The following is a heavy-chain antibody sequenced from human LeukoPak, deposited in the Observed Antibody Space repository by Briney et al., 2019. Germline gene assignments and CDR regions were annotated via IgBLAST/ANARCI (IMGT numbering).Heavy chain of an antibody. D-gene: IGHD3-22*01. CDR1: GYTLTELS. CDR2: FDPEDGET. CDR3: ATDLGSSGYYKNFDY. J-gene: IGHJ4*02. V-gene: IGHV1-24*01. Sequence: ASVTVSCKASGYTLTELSMHWVRQAPGKGLEWMGGFDPEDGETIYAQKFQGRVTMTEDTSTDTAYMELSSLRSEDTAVYYCATDLGSSGYYKNFDYWGQGTLVTVSS.